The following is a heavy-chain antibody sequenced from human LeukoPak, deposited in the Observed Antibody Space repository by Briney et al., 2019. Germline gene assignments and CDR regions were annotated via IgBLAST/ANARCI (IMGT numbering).Heavy chain of an antibody. CDR3: ARVEYYDSSGYFDY. J-gene: IGHJ4*02. V-gene: IGHV3-11*04. CDR1: GFTFSDYY. CDR2: ISSSGSTI. D-gene: IGHD3-22*01. Sequence: GGSLRLSCAASGFTFSDYYMSWIRQAPGKGLEWVSYISSSGSTIYYADSVKGRFTISRDNAKNSLYLQMNSLRAEDTAAYYCARVEYYDSSGYFDYWGQGTLVTVSS.